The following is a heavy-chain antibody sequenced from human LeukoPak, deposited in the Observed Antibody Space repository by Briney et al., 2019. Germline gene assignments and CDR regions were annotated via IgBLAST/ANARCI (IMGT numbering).Heavy chain of an antibody. V-gene: IGHV3-9*01. J-gene: IGHJ4*02. Sequence: GGSLGLSCAASGFTFDDYAMHWVRQAPGKGLEWVSGISWNSGSIGYADSVKGRFTISRDNAKNSLYLQMNSLRAEDTALYYCANRYGDWGQGTLVTVSS. CDR1: GFTFDDYA. D-gene: IGHD1-14*01. CDR2: ISWNSGSI. CDR3: ANRYGD.